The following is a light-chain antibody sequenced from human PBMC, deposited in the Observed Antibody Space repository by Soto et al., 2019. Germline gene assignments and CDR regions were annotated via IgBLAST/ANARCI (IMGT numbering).Light chain of an antibody. Sequence: QSVLTQPPSASGTPAQRVSISCSGGSSNIGTNTVNWYQHLPGTAPKLLIFSNDERPSGVPDRFSGSKSGTSASLAISGLQSDDEADYYCATWDDSLNGVVFGGGTKVTVL. CDR3: ATWDDSLNGVV. CDR2: SND. V-gene: IGLV1-44*01. CDR1: SSNIGTNT. J-gene: IGLJ2*01.